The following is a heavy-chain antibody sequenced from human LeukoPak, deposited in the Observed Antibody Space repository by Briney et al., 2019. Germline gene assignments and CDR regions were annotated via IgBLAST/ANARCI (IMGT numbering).Heavy chain of an antibody. CDR1: GYNLTNNW. Sequence: GESLKISRKISGYNLTNNWIGWVRQVPGKGLEWMGLIYPGYSDAKYSPSFQGQVTLSVDASISTAYLQLSGLRASDTAIYYCVRFALTSSLDHWGQGTLVTVSS. D-gene: IGHD6-13*01. CDR2: IYPGYSDA. CDR3: VRFALTSSLDH. J-gene: IGHJ5*02. V-gene: IGHV5-51*01.